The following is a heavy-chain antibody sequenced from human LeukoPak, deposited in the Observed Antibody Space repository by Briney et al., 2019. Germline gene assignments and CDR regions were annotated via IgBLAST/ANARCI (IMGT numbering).Heavy chain of an antibody. CDR3: ARDLLGRRYSYGLGPGDV. Sequence: GASVKVSCKASGYTFTSYYMHWVRQAPGQGLEWMGIINPTGGSTSYAQKFQGRVTMTRDTSTSTVYMELSSLRSEDTAVYYCARDLLGRRYSYGLGPGDVWGKGTTVTVSS. CDR2: INPTGGST. CDR1: GYTFTSYY. D-gene: IGHD5-18*01. V-gene: IGHV1-46*03. J-gene: IGHJ6*04.